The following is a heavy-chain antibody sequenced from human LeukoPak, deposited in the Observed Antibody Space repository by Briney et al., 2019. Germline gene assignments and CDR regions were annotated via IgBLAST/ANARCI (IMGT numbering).Heavy chain of an antibody. V-gene: IGHV1-18*01. J-gene: IGHJ4*02. CDR2: ISGYNGNT. D-gene: IGHD6-19*01. CDR3: ARDLKMAYISGRYSWGTGSSNDY. CDR1: GYTFTNYG. Sequence: ASVKVSCKTSGYTFTNYGITWVRQAPGQGLEWVGWISGYNGNTNYAQQFQGRVTMTTDTTTSTVYMELRSLRSDDTAVYYCARDLKMAYISGRYSWGTGSSNDYWGQGTLVTVSS.